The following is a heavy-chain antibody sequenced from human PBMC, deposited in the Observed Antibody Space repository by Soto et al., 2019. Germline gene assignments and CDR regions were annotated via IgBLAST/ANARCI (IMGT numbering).Heavy chain of an antibody. V-gene: IGHV3-23*01. CDR3: ANGDGSSWNYYYYGMDG. J-gene: IGHJ6*02. CDR1: GFTFSSYA. CDR2: ISGSGGST. Sequence: EVQLLESGGGLVQPGGSLSLSCAASGFTFSSYAMSWVRQAPGTGLEWVSAISGSGGSTYYADSVKGRFTISRDNSKRTLDLQLNSKCAEETAVDYCANGDGSSWNYYYYGMDGWGQGTTVTVSS. D-gene: IGHD6-13*01.